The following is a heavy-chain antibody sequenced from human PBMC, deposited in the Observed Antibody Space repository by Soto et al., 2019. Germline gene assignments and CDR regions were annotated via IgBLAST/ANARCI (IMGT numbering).Heavy chain of an antibody. CDR1: GYTFTSYG. Sequence: QVQLVQSGAEVKKPGASVKVSCKASGYTFTSYGISWVRQAPGQGLEWMGWISAYNGNTNYAQKLQGRVTMTTDTSTSTAYMELRSLRSDDTAVYYCARDVTTGTTSLVSFYYYGMDVWGQGTTVTVSS. D-gene: IGHD1-7*01. V-gene: IGHV1-18*01. CDR2: ISAYNGNT. CDR3: ARDVTTGTTSLVSFYYYGMDV. J-gene: IGHJ6*02.